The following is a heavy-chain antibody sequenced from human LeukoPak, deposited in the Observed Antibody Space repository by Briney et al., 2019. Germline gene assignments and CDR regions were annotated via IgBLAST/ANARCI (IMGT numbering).Heavy chain of an antibody. J-gene: IGHJ4*02. D-gene: IGHD1-7*01. CDR1: GFTFSSYA. Sequence: GGSLSLSCAASGFTFSSYAMHWVRQAPGKGLEWVAVISYDGSNKYYADSVKGRFTISRDNSKNTLYLQMNSLRAEDTAVYYCARGKPGTGDYWGQGTLVTVSS. V-gene: IGHV3-30-3*01. CDR3: ARGKPGTGDY. CDR2: ISYDGSNK.